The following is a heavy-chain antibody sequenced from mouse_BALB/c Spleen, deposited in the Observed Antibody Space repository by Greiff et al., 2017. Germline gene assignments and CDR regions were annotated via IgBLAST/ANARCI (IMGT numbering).Heavy chain of an antibody. D-gene: IGHD2-1*01. CDR1: GFTFSSYA. J-gene: IGHJ4*01. CDR2: ISSGGST. CDR3: ARDGTYYAMDY. V-gene: IGHV5-6-5*01. Sequence: EVKLMESGGGLVKPGGSLKLSCAASGFTFSSYAMSWVRQTPEKRLEWVASISSGGSTYYPDSVKGRFTISRDNARNILYLQMSSLRSEDTAMYYCARDGTYYAMDYWGQGTSVTVSS.